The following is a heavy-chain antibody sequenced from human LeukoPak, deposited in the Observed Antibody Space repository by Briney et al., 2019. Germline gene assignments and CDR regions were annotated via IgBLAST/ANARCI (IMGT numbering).Heavy chain of an antibody. J-gene: IGHJ4*02. CDR1: GFTFGSCW. D-gene: IGHD5-24*01. V-gene: IGHV3-74*01. CDR3: VRDVWGDRDGFFEY. CDR2: VNLDGRST. Sequence: GGSLRLSCAASGFTFGSCWMHWVRQVPGKGLMWVARVNLDGRSTSYAESVKGRFTISRDNAKLTVYLQMNSLRADDTAVYYCVRDVWGDRDGFFEYWGQGALVTVST.